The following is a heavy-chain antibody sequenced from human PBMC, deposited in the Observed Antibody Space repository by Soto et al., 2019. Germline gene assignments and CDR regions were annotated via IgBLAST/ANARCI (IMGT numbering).Heavy chain of an antibody. V-gene: IGHV4-39*01. D-gene: IGHD2-15*01. CDR3: ARFHCSGGSCYSGY. CDR1: GGSISSSSYYY. CDR2: IYYSGST. Sequence: PSETLSLTCTVSGGSISSSSYYYWGWIRQPPGKGLEWIGTIYYSGSTYYNPSLKSRVTISVDTSKNQFSLKLSFVTAADTAVYYCARFHCSGGSCYSGYWGQGTLVTVSS. J-gene: IGHJ4*02.